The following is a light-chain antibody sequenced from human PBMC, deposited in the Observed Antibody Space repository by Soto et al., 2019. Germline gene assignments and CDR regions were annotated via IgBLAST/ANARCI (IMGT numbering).Light chain of an antibody. CDR1: QSVTDN. CDR3: QQSHSWPRT. CDR2: GTS. V-gene: IGKV3-15*01. Sequence: DIAMTQSPATLSLSPGERATLSCRASQSVTDNLAWYQQKPGQAPRLLIYGTSTRASGVPARFSGSGSGTDFTLTISSLQSEDFAVYYCQQSHSWPRTFGQGTRLE. J-gene: IGKJ1*01.